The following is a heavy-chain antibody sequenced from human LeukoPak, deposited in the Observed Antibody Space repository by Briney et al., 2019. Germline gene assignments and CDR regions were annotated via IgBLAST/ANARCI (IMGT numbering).Heavy chain of an antibody. V-gene: IGHV1-8*01. CDR1: GYTFTGYD. D-gene: IGHD6-6*01. Sequence: ASVKVSCKASGYTFTGYDINWVRQATGQGLELMGWMNPNSGNTGYAQKFQGRVTMTRNTSISTAYMELSSLRSEDTAVYYCARQSSSSLVTAFDIWGQGTMVTVSS. CDR3: ARQSSSSLVTAFDI. CDR2: MNPNSGNT. J-gene: IGHJ3*02.